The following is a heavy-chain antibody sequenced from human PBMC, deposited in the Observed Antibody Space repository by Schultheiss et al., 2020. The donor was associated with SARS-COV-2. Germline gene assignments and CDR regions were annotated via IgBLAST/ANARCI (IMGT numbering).Heavy chain of an antibody. D-gene: IGHD2-2*01. Sequence: GESLKISCKASGYTFTSYYMHWVRQAPGQGLEWMGIINPSGGSTSYAQKFQGRVTMTRDTSTSTVCMELSSLRSEDTAVYYCARVGCSSTSCLVYYGMDVWGQGTTVTVSS. CDR3: ARVGCSSTSCLVYYGMDV. CDR2: INPSGGST. J-gene: IGHJ6*02. CDR1: GYTFTSYY. V-gene: IGHV1-46*01.